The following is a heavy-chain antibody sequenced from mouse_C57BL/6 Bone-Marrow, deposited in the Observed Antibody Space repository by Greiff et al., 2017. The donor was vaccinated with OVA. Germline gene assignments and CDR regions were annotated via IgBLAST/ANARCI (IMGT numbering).Heavy chain of an antibody. CDR1: GFTFSSYA. Sequence: EVMLVESGEGLVKPGGSLKLSCAASGFTFSSYAMSWVRQTPEKRLEWVAYISSGGDYIYYAATGKGRFTISSDNARNTLYLQMSSLKSEDTAMYYCTRDGGMVRRFAYWGQGTLVTVSA. J-gene: IGHJ3*01. CDR3: TRDGGMVRRFAY. V-gene: IGHV5-9-1*02. CDR2: ISSGGDYI. D-gene: IGHD2-13*01.